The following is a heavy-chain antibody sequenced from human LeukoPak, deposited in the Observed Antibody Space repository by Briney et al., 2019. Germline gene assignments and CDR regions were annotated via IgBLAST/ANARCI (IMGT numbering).Heavy chain of an antibody. CDR3: AREGPAESGDY. D-gene: IGHD6-25*01. V-gene: IGHV3-33*01. CDR2: IWYDGSNK. CDR1: GFTFSSYG. J-gene: IGHJ4*02. Sequence: GRSLRLSCAASGFTFSSYGMHRVRQAPGKGLEWVAVIWYDGSNKYYADPVKGRFTISRDNSKNTLYLQMNSLRAEDTAVYYCAREGPAESGDYWGQGTLVTVSS.